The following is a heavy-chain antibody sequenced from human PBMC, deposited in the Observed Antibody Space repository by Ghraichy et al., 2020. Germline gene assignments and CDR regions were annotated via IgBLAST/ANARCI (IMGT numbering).Heavy chain of an antibody. CDR3: ARGRTVRGDSGMDV. CDR2: INHSGST. D-gene: IGHD3-10*01. V-gene: IGHV4-34*01. CDR1: GGSFSGYY. J-gene: IGHJ6*02. Sequence: SETLSLTCAVYGGSFSGYYWSWIRQPPGKGLEWIGEINHSGSTNYNPSLKSRVTISVDTSKNQFSLKLSSVTAADTAVYYCARGRTVRGDSGMDVWGQGTTVTVSS.